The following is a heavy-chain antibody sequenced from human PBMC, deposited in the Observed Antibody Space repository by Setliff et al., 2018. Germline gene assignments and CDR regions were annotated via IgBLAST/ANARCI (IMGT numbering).Heavy chain of an antibody. CDR1: GGSFSGYY. D-gene: IGHD3-10*01. CDR2: IIHTGSI. Sequence: SETLSLTCAVYGGSFSGYYWSWIRQPPGKRLEWIGEIIHTGSINYNPSLKSRVTISMDTSQNQLSLKLSSVTAADTAVYYSARCISMVRGVIMHNWFNSWGQVTLVTVSS. J-gene: IGHJ5*01. CDR3: ARCISMVRGVIMHNWFNS. V-gene: IGHV4-34*12.